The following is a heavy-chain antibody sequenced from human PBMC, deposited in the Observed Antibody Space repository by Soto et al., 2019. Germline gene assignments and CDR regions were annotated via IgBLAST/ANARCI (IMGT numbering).Heavy chain of an antibody. V-gene: IGHV4-31*03. CDR1: GGSISSGGYY. Sequence: SETLSLTCTVSGGSISSGGYYWSWIRQHPGKGLEWIGYIYYSGSTYYNPSLKSRVTISVDTSKNQFSLKLSSVTAADTAVYYCASRSNYYYYYGMDVWGQGTTVTVSS. CDR2: IYYSGST. CDR3: ASRSNYYYYYGMDV. D-gene: IGHD4-4*01. J-gene: IGHJ6*02.